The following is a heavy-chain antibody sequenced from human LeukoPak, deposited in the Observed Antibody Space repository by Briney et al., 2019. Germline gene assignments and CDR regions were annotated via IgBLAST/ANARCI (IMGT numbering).Heavy chain of an antibody. Sequence: GGSLRLSCAASGLTFSRYGMHWVRQAPGKGLEWVAVIWYDGTNKYYADSVKGRFTISRDNSKNTLYLQMNSLRAEDTAVYYCAKDREDGGDSPNLLFDYWGQGTLVTVSS. CDR3: AKDREDGGDSPNLLFDY. V-gene: IGHV3-33*06. D-gene: IGHD4-23*01. CDR2: IWYDGTNK. J-gene: IGHJ4*02. CDR1: GLTFSRYG.